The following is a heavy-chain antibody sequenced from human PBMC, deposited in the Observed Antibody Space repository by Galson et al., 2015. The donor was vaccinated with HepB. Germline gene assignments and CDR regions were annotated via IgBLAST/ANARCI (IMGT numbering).Heavy chain of an antibody. CDR1: GFTFSSYA. J-gene: IGHJ5*02. CDR3: ACLAPGVP. D-gene: IGHD2-2*01. Sequence: SLRLSCAASGFTFSSYAMHWVRQAPGKGLEWVAVISYDGSNKYYADSVKGRFTISRDNSKNTLYLQMNSLRAEDTAVYYCACLAPGVPWGQGTLVTVSS. CDR2: ISYDGSNK. V-gene: IGHV3-30-3*01.